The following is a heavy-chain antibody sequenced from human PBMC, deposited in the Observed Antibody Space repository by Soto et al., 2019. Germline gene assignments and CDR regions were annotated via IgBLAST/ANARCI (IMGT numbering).Heavy chain of an antibody. D-gene: IGHD6-6*01. J-gene: IGHJ6*02. Sequence: GASVKVSCKASGGTFSSYAISWVRQAPGQGLEWMGGIIPIFGTANYAQKLQGRVTITADKSTSTAYMELSSLRSEDTAVYYCARDGLGIAARPGTYYYYGMDVWGQGTTVTVPS. CDR3: ARDGLGIAARPGTYYYYGMDV. CDR2: IIPIFGTA. CDR1: GGTFSSYA. V-gene: IGHV1-69*06.